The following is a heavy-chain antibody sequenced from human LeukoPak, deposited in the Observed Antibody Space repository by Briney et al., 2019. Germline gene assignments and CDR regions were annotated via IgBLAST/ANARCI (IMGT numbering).Heavy chain of an antibody. CDR3: ARQGYCSSTSCYYFDY. CDR2: IYPGGSDT. CDR1: GYSFTSYW. J-gene: IGHJ4*02. D-gene: IGHD2-2*01. V-gene: IGHV5-51*01. Sequence: GESLKISCKGSGYSFTSYWIGWVRQMPGKGLEWMGIIYPGGSDTRYSPSFQGQVTISADKSISTAYLQWSSLKASDTAMYYCARQGYCSSTSCYYFDYWGQGTLVTVSS.